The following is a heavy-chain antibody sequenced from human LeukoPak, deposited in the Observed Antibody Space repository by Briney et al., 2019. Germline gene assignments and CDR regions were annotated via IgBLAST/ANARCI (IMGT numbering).Heavy chain of an antibody. J-gene: IGHJ5*02. CDR1: GIAFSSYW. CDR2: INNDGSIT. CDR3: AKGPTTVATRWFDP. V-gene: IGHV3-74*01. D-gene: IGHD4-17*01. Sequence: PGGSLRLSCAASGIAFSSYWMHWVRQAPGKGLVWVSRINNDGSITSYADSVKDRFTFSRDNAKNTLSLQMNSLRAEDTAIYYCAKGPTTVATRWFDPWGQGTLVTVSS.